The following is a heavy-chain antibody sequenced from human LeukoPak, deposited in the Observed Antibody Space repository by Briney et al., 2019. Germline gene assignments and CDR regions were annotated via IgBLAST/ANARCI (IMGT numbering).Heavy chain of an antibody. CDR2: ISGSGGST. D-gene: IGHD1-1*01. Sequence: GGSLRLSCAASGFTFSSYAMSWVRQAPGKGLEWVSAISGSGGSTYYADSVKGRFTISRDNSKNTLYLQMNSLRAADTAVYYCAKDRGRYNWNDVADYWGQGTLVTVSS. CDR3: AKDRGRYNWNDVADY. V-gene: IGHV3-23*01. J-gene: IGHJ4*02. CDR1: GFTFSSYA.